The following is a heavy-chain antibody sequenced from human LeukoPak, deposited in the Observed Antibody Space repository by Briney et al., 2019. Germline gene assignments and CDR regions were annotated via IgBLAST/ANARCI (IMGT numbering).Heavy chain of an antibody. V-gene: IGHV4-61*02. Sequence: SQTLSLTCAVSGGSISSGGYYWSWIRQPAGKGLEWIGRIYTSGSTNYNPSLKSRVTMSVDTSKNQFSLKLSSVTAADTAVYYCARDLTWWFDPWGQGTLVTVSS. CDR1: GGSISSGGYY. CDR2: IYTSGST. CDR3: ARDLTWWFDP. J-gene: IGHJ5*02.